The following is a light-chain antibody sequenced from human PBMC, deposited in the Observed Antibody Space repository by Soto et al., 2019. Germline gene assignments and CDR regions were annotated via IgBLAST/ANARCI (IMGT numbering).Light chain of an antibody. V-gene: IGKV3-20*01. CDR3: QQGT. CDR2: GAS. CDR1: QSVSSSY. Sequence: EIVLTQSPGTLSLSPGERATLSCRASQSVSSSYLAWYQQKPGQAPRLLIYGASSRATGIPDRFSGSGSGTDCSLTISRLETEDFAVYYCQQGTFGQGTKLEIK. J-gene: IGKJ2*01.